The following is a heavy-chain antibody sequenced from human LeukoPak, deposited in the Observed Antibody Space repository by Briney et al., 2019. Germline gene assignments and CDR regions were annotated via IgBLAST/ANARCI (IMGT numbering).Heavy chain of an antibody. CDR2: IIPIFGTA. CDR3: ASSKDSSGLSVGAFDI. D-gene: IGHD6-19*01. V-gene: IGHV1-69*01. J-gene: IGHJ3*02. Sequence: SVKVSCKASGGTFSSYAISWVRQAPGQGLEWMGGIIPIFGTANYAQKFQGRVTITVDESTSTAYMELSSLRSEDTAVYYCASSKDSSGLSVGAFDIWGQGTMVTVSS. CDR1: GGTFSSYA.